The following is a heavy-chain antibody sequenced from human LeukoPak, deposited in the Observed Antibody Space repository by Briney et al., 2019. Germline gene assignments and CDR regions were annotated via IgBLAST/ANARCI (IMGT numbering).Heavy chain of an antibody. CDR2: INPNSGGT. CDR3: ARVEELSHCSSTSCYDWLDP. D-gene: IGHD2-2*01. J-gene: IGHJ5*02. V-gene: IGHV1-2*02. CDR1: GYTFTGYY. Sequence: GASVKVSCKASGYTFTGYYIHWARQAPGQGLEWMGWINPNSGGTNYAQKFQGRVTMTRDTSISTAYMELSRLTSDDTAVYYCARVEELSHCSSTSCYDWLDPWGQGTLVTVSS.